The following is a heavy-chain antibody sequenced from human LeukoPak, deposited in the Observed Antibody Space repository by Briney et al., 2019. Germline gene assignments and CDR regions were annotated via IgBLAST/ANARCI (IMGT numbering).Heavy chain of an antibody. J-gene: IGHJ4*02. CDR2: ISGSGSTI. V-gene: IGHV3-48*03. CDR1: GFTFSNYE. D-gene: IGHD5-18*01. Sequence: PGGSLRLSCAASGFTFSNYEMNWVRQAPGKGLEWVSYISGSGSTIYCADSVKGRFTISRDNAKDSLYLQMNSLRAEDTAVYYCARVRSGYSHENYFDYWGQGTLVTVSS. CDR3: ARVRSGYSHENYFDY.